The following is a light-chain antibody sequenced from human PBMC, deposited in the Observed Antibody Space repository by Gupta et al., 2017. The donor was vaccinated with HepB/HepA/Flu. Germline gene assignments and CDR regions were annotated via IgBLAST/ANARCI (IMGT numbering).Light chain of an antibody. CDR2: QDN. CDR3: QVWDISTMV. CDR1: RLGDKY. V-gene: IGLV3-1*01. J-gene: IGLJ2*01. Sequence: SYELTQPPSVSVSPGQTASITCSGDRLGDKYVCWYQQKPGQSPVLVMFQDNKRPSGIPERFSGSNSGNTATLTISGTQAIDEADYYCQVWDISTMVFGGGTKLTVL.